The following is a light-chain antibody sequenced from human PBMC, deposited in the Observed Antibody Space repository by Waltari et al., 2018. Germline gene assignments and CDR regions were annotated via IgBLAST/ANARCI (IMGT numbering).Light chain of an antibody. J-gene: IGKJ3*01. CDR3: QQYNTWPLS. V-gene: IGKV3-15*01. Sequence: EIVMTQSPVTLSVSPGEGATLSCRARQSVDNDLAWYQQTPGQAPSPVIYGASTRATGVPGRFSGGGSGTEFTLTISSLQSEDFAVYYCQQYNTWPLSVGPGTTVDIK. CDR2: GAS. CDR1: QSVDND.